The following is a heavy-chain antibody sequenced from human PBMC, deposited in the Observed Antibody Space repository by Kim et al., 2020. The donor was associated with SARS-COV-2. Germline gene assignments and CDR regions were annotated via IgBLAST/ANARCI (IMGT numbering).Heavy chain of an antibody. CDR1: GFTFSSYS. CDR3: ARDAALRLGELSLRYYGMDV. D-gene: IGHD3-16*02. CDR2: ISSSSSTI. Sequence: GGSLRLSCAASGFTFSSYSMNWVRQAPGKGLEWVSYISSSSSTIYYADSVKGRSTISRDNAKNSLYLQMNSLRDEDTAVYYCARDAALRLGELSLRYYGMDVWGQGTTVTVSS. V-gene: IGHV3-48*02. J-gene: IGHJ6*02.